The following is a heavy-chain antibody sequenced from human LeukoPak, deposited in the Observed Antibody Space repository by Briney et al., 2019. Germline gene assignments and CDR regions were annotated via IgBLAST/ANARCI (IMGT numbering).Heavy chain of an antibody. V-gene: IGHV3-21*01. Sequence: PGGALRLSCAASGYTLSDYSMNWVRPAPGKGVEWVAFISSASSYKYYADSVKGRFTISRDYAKNSLYLQMNNLRADDTAVYYCTRGGDYVGGPAHYWGQGTLVTVSS. J-gene: IGHJ4*02. CDR3: TRGGDYVGGPAHY. CDR1: GYTLSDYS. D-gene: IGHD4-17*01. CDR2: ISSASSYK.